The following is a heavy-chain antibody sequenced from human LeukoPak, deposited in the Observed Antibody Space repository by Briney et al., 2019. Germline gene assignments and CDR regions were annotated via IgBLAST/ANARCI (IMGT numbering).Heavy chain of an antibody. V-gene: IGHV4-59*08. CDR2: IYYSGST. CDR3: ARLGYYDSSGYYD. Sequence: SETLSLTCTVSGGSISSYYWSWIRQPPGKGLEWMGYIYYSGSTNYNPSLKSRVTISVDTSKNQFSLKLSSVTAADTAVYYCARLGYYDSSGYYDWGQGTLVTVSS. D-gene: IGHD3-22*01. J-gene: IGHJ4*02. CDR1: GGSISSYY.